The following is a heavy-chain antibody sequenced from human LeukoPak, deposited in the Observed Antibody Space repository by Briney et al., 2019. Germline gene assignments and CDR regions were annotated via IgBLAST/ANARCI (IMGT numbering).Heavy chain of an antibody. D-gene: IGHD2-2*01. CDR1: GFTFSSYA. Sequence: GGSLRLSCAASGFTFSSYAMHWVRQAPGKGLEWVAVISYDGSNKHYADSVKGRFTISRDNSKNTLYLQMNSLRAEDTAVYYCARPVGYCSSTSCPRGTYYYYGMDVWGQGTTVTVSS. V-gene: IGHV3-30-3*01. J-gene: IGHJ6*02. CDR3: ARPVGYCSSTSCPRGTYYYYGMDV. CDR2: ISYDGSNK.